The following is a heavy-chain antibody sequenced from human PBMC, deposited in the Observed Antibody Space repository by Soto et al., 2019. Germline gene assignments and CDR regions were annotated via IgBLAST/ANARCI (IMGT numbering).Heavy chain of an antibody. J-gene: IGHJ4*02. CDR2: ISAGGDST. CDR3: ARRV. Sequence: GGSLRLSCATSGFTFSNYPMNWVRQAPGKGLEWVSGISAGGDSTYYADSVKGRFTIFRDNSKNSVYLQMNSLRAEDTAVYYCARRVWGQGTQVTVSS. V-gene: IGHV3-23*01. CDR1: GFTFSNYP.